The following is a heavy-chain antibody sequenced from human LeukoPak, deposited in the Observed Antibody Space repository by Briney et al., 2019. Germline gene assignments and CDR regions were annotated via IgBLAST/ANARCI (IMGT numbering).Heavy chain of an antibody. CDR1: GGSIISSYW. J-gene: IGHJ1*01. Sequence: SETLSLTCDVSGGSIISSYWCSWVRQSPGKGLEWIGEIFHSGLTNYNPSLKSRVTISLDKSKNQFSLKLNSVTAADTAVYYCARAPHVPQYPQAFSQYWGQGTLVTVSS. V-gene: IGHV4-4*02. D-gene: IGHD2-2*01. CDR3: ARAPHVPQYPQAFSQY. CDR2: IFHSGLT.